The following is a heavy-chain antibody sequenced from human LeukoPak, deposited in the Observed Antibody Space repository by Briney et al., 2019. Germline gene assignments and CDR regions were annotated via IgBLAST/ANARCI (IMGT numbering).Heavy chain of an antibody. Sequence: GGSLRLSCAASGFIFGSYAMNWVRQTPGKGLEWVSILSANGGKTFYADSVKGRFTISRDKSKNTLYLQMNSLRAEDTAVYYCAKGKDCANGVCRTFDYWGQGTLVAVSS. V-gene: IGHV3-23*01. CDR3: AKGKDCANGVCRTFDY. D-gene: IGHD2-8*01. CDR2: LSANGGKT. CDR1: GFIFGSYA. J-gene: IGHJ4*02.